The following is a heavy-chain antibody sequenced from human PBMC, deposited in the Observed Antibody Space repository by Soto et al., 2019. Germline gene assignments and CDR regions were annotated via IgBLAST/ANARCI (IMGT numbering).Heavy chain of an antibody. CDR2: MNSDGSST. CDR1: GFTCRSYW. J-gene: IGHJ4*02. Sequence: PGGSHRHSCAASGFTCRSYWMRWVRQAPGKGLVWVSRMNSDGSSTSYADSVKGRFTISRDNAKNTLYLQMNSLRAEDTAVYYCARASSSSLPYWGQGTQVTVSS. D-gene: IGHD6-6*01. CDR3: ARASSSSLPY. V-gene: IGHV3-74*01.